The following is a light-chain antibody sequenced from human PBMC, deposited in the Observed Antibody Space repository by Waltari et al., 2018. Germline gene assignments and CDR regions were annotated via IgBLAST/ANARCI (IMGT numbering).Light chain of an antibody. CDR3: QQYYSYPRT. CDR2: AAS. J-gene: IGKJ1*01. V-gene: IGKV1-8*01. Sequence: AIRMTQSPSSLSASTGDRVTITCRASQGISSYLAWYQQKPGKAPKLLTYAASTLQSGVPSRFSGSGSGTDFTLTSSCLQSEDFATYYCQQYYSYPRTFGQGTKVEIK. CDR1: QGISSY.